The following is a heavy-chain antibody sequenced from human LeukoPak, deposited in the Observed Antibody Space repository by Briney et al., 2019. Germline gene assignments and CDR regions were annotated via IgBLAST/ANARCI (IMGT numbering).Heavy chain of an antibody. V-gene: IGHV3-30*04. Sequence: GGSLRLSCVVSGVNFDNFAMHWVRQPLGKGLEWVAVISHNARTTSYEDSVKVRITISRDNYKNTLFLQMNNLRTEDTAVYVCSCPSPRGDGYNPLDHWGQGTLVAVSS. CDR1: GVNFDNFA. CDR3: SCPSPRGDGYNPLDH. D-gene: IGHD5-24*01. CDR2: ISHNARTT. J-gene: IGHJ5*02.